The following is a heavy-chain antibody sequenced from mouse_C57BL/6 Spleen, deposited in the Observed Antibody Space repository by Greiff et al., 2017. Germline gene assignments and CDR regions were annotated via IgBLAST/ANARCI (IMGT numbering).Heavy chain of an antibody. V-gene: IGHV1-64*01. CDR2: IHPNSGST. CDR1: GYTFTSYW. D-gene: IGHD1-1*01. CDR3: ASLSHYLDY. Sequence: QVQLQQPGAELVKPGASVKLSCKASGYTFTSYWMHWVKQRPGQGLEWIGMIHPNSGSTNYNEKFKSKGTLTVDKSSSTAYMQLSSLTSEDSAVYYCASLSHYLDYWGQGTTLTVSS. J-gene: IGHJ2*01.